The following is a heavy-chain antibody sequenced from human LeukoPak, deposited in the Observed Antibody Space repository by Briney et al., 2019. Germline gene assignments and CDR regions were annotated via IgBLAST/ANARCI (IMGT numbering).Heavy chain of an antibody. CDR1: GGSISSSSYY. CDR3: MSGYVSFVDY. V-gene: IGHV4-39*01. J-gene: IGHJ4*02. CDR2: IYYSGST. D-gene: IGHD5-12*01. Sequence: PSETLSLTCTVSGGSISSSSYYWGWIRQPPGKGLEWIGSIYYSGSTYYNPSLKSRVTISVDTSKNQFSLKLSSVTAADTAVYYCMSGYVSFVDYWGQGTLVTVSS.